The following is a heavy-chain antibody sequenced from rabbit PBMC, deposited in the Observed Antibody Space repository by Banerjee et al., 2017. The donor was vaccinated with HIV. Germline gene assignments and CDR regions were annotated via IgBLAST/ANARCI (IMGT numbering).Heavy chain of an antibody. V-gene: IGHV1S40*01. J-gene: IGHJ4*01. D-gene: IGHD4-1*01. CDR2: IGTDGGST. Sequence: QSLEESGGGLVKPEGSLTLTCKASGFDLSSYYYMCWVRQAPGKGLEWIACIGTDGGSTWYASWVNGRFTISKTSSTTVTLQMTSLTAADTATYFCARGVSSSGWGYGLWGPGTLVTVS. CDR3: ARGVSSSGWGYGL. CDR1: GFDLSSYYY.